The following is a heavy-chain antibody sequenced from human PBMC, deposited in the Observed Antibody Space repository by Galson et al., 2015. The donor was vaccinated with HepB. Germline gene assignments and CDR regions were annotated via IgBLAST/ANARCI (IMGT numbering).Heavy chain of an antibody. CDR3: ARTYYDYVWGSYRHLYFDY. D-gene: IGHD3-16*02. CDR2: IGSSSSTI. Sequence: SLRLSCAASGFTFSSYSMNWVRQAPGKGLGWVSYIGSSSSTIYYADSVKGRFTISRDNAKNSLYLQMNSLRAEDTAVYYCARTYYDYVWGSYRHLYFDYWGQGTLVTVSS. J-gene: IGHJ4*02. CDR1: GFTFSSYS. V-gene: IGHV3-48*01.